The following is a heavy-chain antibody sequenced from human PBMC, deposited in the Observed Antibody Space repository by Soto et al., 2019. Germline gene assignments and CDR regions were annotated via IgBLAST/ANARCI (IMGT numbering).Heavy chain of an antibody. CDR2: IKQDGSDK. CDR1: GFTFRSHY. CDR3: AREAEVAGTLGEC. Sequence: GGSLRFSCAASGFTFRSHYMIWVRQAPGKGLEWVANIKQDGSDKYYVDSVKGRFTISRDNAENSLYLQMNSLRAEDTALYYCAREAEVAGTLGECWGQGTLVTISS. J-gene: IGHJ4*02. D-gene: IGHD6-19*01. V-gene: IGHV3-7*04.